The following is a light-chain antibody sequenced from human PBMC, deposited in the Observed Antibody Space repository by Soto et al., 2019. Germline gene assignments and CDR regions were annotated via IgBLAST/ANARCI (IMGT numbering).Light chain of an antibody. J-gene: IGKJ5*01. CDR1: QSISSY. V-gene: IGKV1-39*01. Sequence: DIQMTQSPSSLSASLGDRVTITCRASQSISSYLNWYQQKPGKAPKLLIYTASSLQSGVPSRFSGSGSGTDFTLTISSLQPEDFATYYCQQSYSTLPIPFGQGTRLEIK. CDR2: TAS. CDR3: QQSYSTLPIP.